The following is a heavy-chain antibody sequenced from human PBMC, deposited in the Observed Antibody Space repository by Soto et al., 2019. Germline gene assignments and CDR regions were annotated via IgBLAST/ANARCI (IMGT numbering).Heavy chain of an antibody. J-gene: IGHJ4*02. CDR2: ISAYNSYT. CDR1: GYTFTSYG. D-gene: IGHD6-19*01. V-gene: IGHV1-18*01. CDR3: AREGESSGWTHFDY. Sequence: QVQLVQSGAEVKKPGASVKVSCKASGYTFTSYGITWVRQAPGQGLEWMGWISAYNSYTNYAQKVQGRVTMTTDTSTTPAYMELRSLRSDDTAVYYCAREGESSGWTHFDYWGQGTLVTVSS.